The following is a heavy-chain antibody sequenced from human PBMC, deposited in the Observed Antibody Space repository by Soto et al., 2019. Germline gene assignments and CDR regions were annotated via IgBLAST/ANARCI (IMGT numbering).Heavy chain of an antibody. CDR3: ARTSGLKYTEHSQH. D-gene: IGHD3-3*01. CDR1: GFTFSSYS. J-gene: IGHJ1*01. CDR2: ISSSSKYI. V-gene: IGHV3-21*01. Sequence: EVQLVESGGGLVKPGGSLRLSCAASGFTFSSYSMIWVRQAPGKGLECVSSISSSSKYIYYADSVQGRFTISRDNGKNSLYLQMNSQRAEDTAVDYCARTSGLKYTEHSQHWGQGTLVIVSS.